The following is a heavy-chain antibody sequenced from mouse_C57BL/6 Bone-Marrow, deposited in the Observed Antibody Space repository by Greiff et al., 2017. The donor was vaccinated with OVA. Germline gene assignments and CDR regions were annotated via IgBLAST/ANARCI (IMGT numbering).Heavy chain of an antibody. CDR2: INYDGSST. V-gene: IGHV5-16*01. CDR3: ARENYSNPYYFDY. Sequence: EVMLVESEGGLVQPGSSMKLSCTASGFTFSDYYMAWVRQVPEKGLEWVANINYDGSSTYYLDSLKSRFIISRDNAKNILYLQMSSLKSEDTATYYCARENYSNPYYFDYWGQGTTLTVSS. D-gene: IGHD2-5*01. J-gene: IGHJ2*01. CDR1: GFTFSDYY.